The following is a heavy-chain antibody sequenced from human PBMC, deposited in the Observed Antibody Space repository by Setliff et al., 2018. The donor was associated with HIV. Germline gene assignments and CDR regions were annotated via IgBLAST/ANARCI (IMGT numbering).Heavy chain of an antibody. CDR1: GFTFRSYE. D-gene: IGHD2-2*01. Sequence: PGESLRLSCAASGFTFRSYEMNWVRQAPGKGLEWVSYISRSGSTIHYADSVKGRFTISRDNAKNSLYLQMNSLRAEDTAVYYCARGEPSILIEPAAFFDYWGQGTLVTVSS. CDR2: ISRSGSTI. J-gene: IGHJ4*02. V-gene: IGHV3-48*03. CDR3: ARGEPSILIEPAAFFDY.